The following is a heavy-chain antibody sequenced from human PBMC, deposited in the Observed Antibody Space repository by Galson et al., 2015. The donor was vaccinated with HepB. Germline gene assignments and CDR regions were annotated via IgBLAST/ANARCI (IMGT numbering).Heavy chain of an antibody. CDR3: ARDRGKYCTSTSCYNPYFDF. V-gene: IGHV4-31*03. CDR1: GGSISSGDYY. CDR2: IYNSESN. Sequence: TLSLTCTVSGGSISSGDYYWSWIRQFPGKGLEWIGYIYNSESNYYNPSLKSRVSMSVDTSKNHFALNLRSVTVADTAVYYCARDRGKYCTSTSCYNPYFDFWGQGARVTVSS. D-gene: IGHD2-2*02. J-gene: IGHJ4*02.